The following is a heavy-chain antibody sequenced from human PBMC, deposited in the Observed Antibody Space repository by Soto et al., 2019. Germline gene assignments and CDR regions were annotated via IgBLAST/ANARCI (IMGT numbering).Heavy chain of an antibody. CDR2: ISSSSSTI. CDR3: ARVSALYYYGSGPLDY. Sequence: AGGSLRLSCAAAGVTFSSYRMNWVRQAPGKGLEWVSYISSSSSTIYYADSVKGRFTISRDNAKNSLYLQMNSLRAEDTAVYYCARVSALYYYGSGPLDYWGQGTLVTVSS. J-gene: IGHJ4*02. CDR1: GVTFSSYR. D-gene: IGHD3-10*01. V-gene: IGHV3-48*01.